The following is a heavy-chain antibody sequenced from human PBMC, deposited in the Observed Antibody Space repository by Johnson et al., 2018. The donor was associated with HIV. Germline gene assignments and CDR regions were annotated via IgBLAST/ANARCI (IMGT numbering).Heavy chain of an antibody. Sequence: EVQLVESGGGLIQPGGSLRLSCAASGFTVSSNYMSWVRQAPGKGLEWVSTISGSGGRTYYADSVKGRFTISKDSSKNTLYLQMNSLRAEDTAVYYCAKGGRLTMIVVSDAFDIWGQGTMVTVSS. J-gene: IGHJ3*02. CDR2: ISGSGGRT. D-gene: IGHD3-22*01. CDR3: AKGGRLTMIVVSDAFDI. V-gene: IGHV3-53*01. CDR1: GFTVSSNY.